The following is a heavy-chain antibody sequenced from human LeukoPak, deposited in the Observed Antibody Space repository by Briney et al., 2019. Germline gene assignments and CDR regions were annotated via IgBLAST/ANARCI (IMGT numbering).Heavy chain of an antibody. D-gene: IGHD3-22*01. Sequence: GGSLRLSCTASGFTFGDYAMSWVRQAPGKGLEWVGFIRSIAYGGTTEYAASVKGRFTISRDDSKSIAYLQMNSLNTEDTAVYYCTRGNYGSNGYRFGLWGQGTLVTVSS. CDR2: IRSIAYGGTT. CDR1: GFTFGDYA. CDR3: TRGNYGSNGYRFGL. J-gene: IGHJ5*02. V-gene: IGHV3-49*04.